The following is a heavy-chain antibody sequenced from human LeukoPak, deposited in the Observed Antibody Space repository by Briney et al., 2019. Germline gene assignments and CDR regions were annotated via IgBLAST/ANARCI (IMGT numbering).Heavy chain of an antibody. D-gene: IGHD3-10*01. J-gene: IGHJ4*02. Sequence: PGGSLRLSCAASGFTFSSYSMNWVRQAPGKGLEWVSYISSSSSTIYYADSVKGRFTISRDNAKNSLYLQMNSLRAEDTAVYYCARAWVVRGPWGQGTLVTVSS. CDR2: ISSSSSTI. CDR1: GFTFSSYS. CDR3: ARAWVVRGP. V-gene: IGHV3-48*04.